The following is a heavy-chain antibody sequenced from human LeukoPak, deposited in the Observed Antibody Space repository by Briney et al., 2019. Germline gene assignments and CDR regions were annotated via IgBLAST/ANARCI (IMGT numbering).Heavy chain of an antibody. Sequence: ASVKVSCKASGYTFTSYYMHWVRQAPGQGLEWMGIINPSGGSTSYAQKFQGRVTMTSDTSTGTVYMELSSLGSEDTAVYYCARPHYSDYYYYGMDVWGQGTTVTVSS. D-gene: IGHD2-15*01. CDR1: GYTFTSYY. CDR3: ARPHYSDYYYYGMDV. V-gene: IGHV1-46*01. J-gene: IGHJ6*02. CDR2: INPSGGST.